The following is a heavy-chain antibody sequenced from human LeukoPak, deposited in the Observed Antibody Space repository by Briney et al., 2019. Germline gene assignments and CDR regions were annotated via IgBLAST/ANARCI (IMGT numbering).Heavy chain of an antibody. J-gene: IGHJ5*02. D-gene: IGHD6-19*01. CDR3: ARNSAVATSRSWFDP. CDR2: AYYSGST. CDR1: DGXISNYY. V-gene: IGHV4-59*08. Sequence: PSETLSLTCSVFDGXISNYYCSWIRQPPGKGLEWIGYAYYSGSTTYNPSLESRVTISVDTSKNQFSLKLTAVTAADTAVYYCARNSAVATSRSWFDPWGQGTLVTVSS.